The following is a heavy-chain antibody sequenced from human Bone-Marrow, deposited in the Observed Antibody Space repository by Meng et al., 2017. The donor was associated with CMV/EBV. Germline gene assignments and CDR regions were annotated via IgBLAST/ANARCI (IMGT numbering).Heavy chain of an antibody. V-gene: IGHV3-15*01. Sequence: GESLKISCAASGFTFSNAWMSWVRQAPGKGLEWVGRIKSKTDGGTTDYAAPVTGRFTISRDDSKNTLYLQMNSLKTEDTAVYYCNTDGIVVVPAAIDYWGQGTLVTGSS. CDR1: GFTFSNAW. D-gene: IGHD2-2*02. CDR3: NTDGIVVVPAAIDY. CDR2: IKSKTDGGTT. J-gene: IGHJ4*02.